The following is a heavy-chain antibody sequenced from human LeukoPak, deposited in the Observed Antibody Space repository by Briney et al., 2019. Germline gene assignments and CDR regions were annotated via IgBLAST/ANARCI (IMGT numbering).Heavy chain of an antibody. V-gene: IGHV4-61*08. CDR3: AVSMVRAASYFDY. CDR2: IHYSGST. D-gene: IGHD3-10*01. Sequence: SETLSLTCTVSGGSISSADYFWSWIRQPPGKGLQWIGYIHYSGSTNYNPSLKSRVTISVDTSKNQFSLKLSSVTAADTAVYYCAVSMVRAASYFDYWGQGTLVTVSS. CDR1: GGSISSADYF. J-gene: IGHJ4*02.